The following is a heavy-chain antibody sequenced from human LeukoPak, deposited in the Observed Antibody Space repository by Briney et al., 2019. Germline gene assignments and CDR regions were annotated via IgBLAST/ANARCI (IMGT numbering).Heavy chain of an antibody. CDR2: IWYDGSND. D-gene: IGHD2-15*01. CDR1: GFTFSQHA. Sequence: GGSLRLSCAASGFTFSQHAMHWVRQAPGKGLEWVAAIWYDGSNDYYADSVKGRLTISRDNSKNTLSLQMNSLRAEDTAVYYCAREADCSGGRCYRGAFDIRDQGTMVTVSS. V-gene: IGHV3-33*01. CDR3: AREADCSGGRCYRGAFDI. J-gene: IGHJ3*02.